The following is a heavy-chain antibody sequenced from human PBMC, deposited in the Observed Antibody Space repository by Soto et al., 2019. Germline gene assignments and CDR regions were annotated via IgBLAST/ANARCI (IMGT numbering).Heavy chain of an antibody. CDR2: INGDGSDT. V-gene: IGHV3-74*03. CDR3: ARDQTTGDWFDA. Sequence: GGSLRLSCGASGFDFSNYWMHWVRQAPGKGLVWVSRINGDGSDTKYADSVKDRFTISRDNAKNTVYLQMNSLRAEDTAVYYCARDQTTGDWFDAWGQGTRVTVSS. CDR1: GFDFSNYW. J-gene: IGHJ5*02. D-gene: IGHD4-17*01.